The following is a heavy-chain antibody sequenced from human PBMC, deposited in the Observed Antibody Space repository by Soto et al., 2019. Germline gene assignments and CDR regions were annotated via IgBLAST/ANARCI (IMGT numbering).Heavy chain of an antibody. J-gene: IGHJ3*01. Sequence: QVQLVQSGAEVKKPGASVRVSCKTSGYTFINYGITWVRQAPGQGLEWMGWLSAYNGDTSSSEKLQDRFTMTTDTSMNTGYMDLRSPTSGDTAVYYCARWSAIVGGAEALDVWGQGKRVIVSS. D-gene: IGHD1-26*01. V-gene: IGHV1-18*01. CDR1: GYTFINYG. CDR2: LSAYNGDT. CDR3: ARWSAIVGGAEALDV.